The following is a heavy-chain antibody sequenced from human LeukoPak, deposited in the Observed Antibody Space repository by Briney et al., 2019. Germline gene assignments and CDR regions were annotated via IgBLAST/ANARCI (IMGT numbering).Heavy chain of an antibody. CDR1: GASISGYC. CDR3: ASGRDQLPSFQY. CDR2: IYNSGST. D-gene: IGHD1-26*01. J-gene: IGHJ1*01. V-gene: IGHV4-59*01. Sequence: SEALSLTCTGSGASISGYCWTWIRQPPGKGLEGIGYIYNSGSTNYNPSLKSRVTMSVDTSKNQFSLKVTSVTPADTAVYYCASGRDQLPSFQYWGQGTLATVSS.